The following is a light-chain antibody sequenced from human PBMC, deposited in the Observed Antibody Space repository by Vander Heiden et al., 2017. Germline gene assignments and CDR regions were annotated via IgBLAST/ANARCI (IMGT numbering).Light chain of an antibody. CDR3: GSWDSSLSVLV. CDR1: SSNIGNNY. Sequence: QSVLTQPPSVSAAPGQKLTISCAGSSSNIGNNYVSWYQQLPGTAPKLLIYDNNKRPSGIPDRFSGSKSGTSATLGITGLQTGDEADYYCGSWDSSLSVLVFGRGTKLTVL. CDR2: DNN. V-gene: IGLV1-51*01. J-gene: IGLJ2*01.